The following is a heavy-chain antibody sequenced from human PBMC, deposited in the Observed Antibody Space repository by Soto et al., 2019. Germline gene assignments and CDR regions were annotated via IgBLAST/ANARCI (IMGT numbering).Heavy chain of an antibody. CDR2: IYYSGST. Sequence: SETLSLTCTVSGGSIISYYWSWIRQPPGKGLEWIGYIYYSGSTNYNPSLKSRVTISVDTSKNQFSLKLSSVTAADTAVYYCARDHSGSYYAFDIWGQGTMVTVSS. D-gene: IGHD1-26*01. CDR3: ARDHSGSYYAFDI. CDR1: GGSIISYY. V-gene: IGHV4-59*01. J-gene: IGHJ3*02.